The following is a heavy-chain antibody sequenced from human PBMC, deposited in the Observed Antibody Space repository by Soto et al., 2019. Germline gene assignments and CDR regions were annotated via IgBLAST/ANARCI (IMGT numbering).Heavy chain of an antibody. J-gene: IGHJ4*02. Sequence: EVQLVQSGAEVKKPGESLRISCKGSGYSFTNYWISWVRQMPGKGLEWMGRIDPSDSYIDYSPPFQGHVTFSTDKSVTTAYLQWSSLKAPDTAIYYCARHSWLKYNNAWYDYWGQGTLVTVSS. CDR3: ARHSWLKYNNAWYDY. CDR1: GYSFTNYW. D-gene: IGHD1-20*01. V-gene: IGHV5-10-1*03. CDR2: IDPSDSYI.